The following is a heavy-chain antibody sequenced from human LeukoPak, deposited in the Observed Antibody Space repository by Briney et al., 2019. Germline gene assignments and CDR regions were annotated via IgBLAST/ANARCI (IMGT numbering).Heavy chain of an antibody. Sequence: SETLSLTCSVSDGSISSYYWSWIRQPPGKGLVWIGYIHSSGSTHYNPSLKSRVTTSLDTSKNQFSLKVNSVTAADTAVYYCARLGSYSDHWGQGTLVTVSS. D-gene: IGHD1-26*01. CDR3: ARLGSYSDH. CDR2: IHSSGST. CDR1: DGSISSYY. V-gene: IGHV4-4*09. J-gene: IGHJ4*02.